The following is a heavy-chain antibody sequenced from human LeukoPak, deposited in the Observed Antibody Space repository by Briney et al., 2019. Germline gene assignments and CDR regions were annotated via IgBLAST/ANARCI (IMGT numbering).Heavy chain of an antibody. CDR3: ARDVPGQLGGVDY. V-gene: IGHV3-74*01. Sequence: PGGSLRLSCAASGFTFSSYWMHWGRPAPGKGLVWVSRINKDGSITTYADSVKGRFTISRDNAKNTLYLQMNSLRAEDTAVYYCARDVPGQLGGVDYWGQGTLVTVSS. CDR2: INKDGSIT. J-gene: IGHJ4*02. CDR1: GFTFSSYW. D-gene: IGHD6-6*01.